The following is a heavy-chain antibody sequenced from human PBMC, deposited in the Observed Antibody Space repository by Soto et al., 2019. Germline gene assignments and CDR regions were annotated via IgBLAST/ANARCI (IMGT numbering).Heavy chain of an antibody. V-gene: IGHV3-23*01. CDR1: SFTFSTYA. CDR3: AKDPNGDYIGAFDS. Sequence: EVQLLESGGGLVRPGGSLRLSCAGSSFTFSTYAMTWVRLAPGKGLEWVSAISVGGGTTKYADSVKGRFTISRDNSKSTLYLQMNGLRADDTAIYYCAKDPNGDYIGAFDSWGQGTLVTVSS. CDR2: ISVGGGTT. D-gene: IGHD4-17*01. J-gene: IGHJ4*02.